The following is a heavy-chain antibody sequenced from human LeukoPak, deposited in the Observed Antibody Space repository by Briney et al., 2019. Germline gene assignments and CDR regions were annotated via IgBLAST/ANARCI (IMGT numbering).Heavy chain of an antibody. Sequence: GGSLRLSCAGSGFALKSYSLTWVRQAPGKGLEWVSSISSTSAYIHYADSVKGRFTISRDNVDNVVYLEMNSLGAEDTATYYCARVAVSGPTGWFDSWGQGTMVTVSS. V-gene: IGHV3-21*01. CDR3: ARVAVSGPTGWFDS. J-gene: IGHJ3*01. D-gene: IGHD3-10*01. CDR1: GFALKSYS. CDR2: ISSTSAYI.